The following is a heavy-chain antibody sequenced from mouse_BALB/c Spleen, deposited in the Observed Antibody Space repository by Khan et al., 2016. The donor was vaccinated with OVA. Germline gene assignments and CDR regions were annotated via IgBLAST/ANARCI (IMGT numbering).Heavy chain of an antibody. CDR3: SRHGSSSWFGY. V-gene: IGHV9-3-1*01. CDR2: INTYTGEP. J-gene: IGHJ3*01. D-gene: IGHD1-1*01. Sequence: QIQLVQSGPELKKPGETVKISCKASGYTFTNYGMNWVKQAPGKDLKWMGWINTYTGEPTYADDFKGRFAFSLETSARTAYLQINNRKNEDTATYFCSRHGSSSWFGYWGQGTLVTVSA. CDR1: GYTFTNYG.